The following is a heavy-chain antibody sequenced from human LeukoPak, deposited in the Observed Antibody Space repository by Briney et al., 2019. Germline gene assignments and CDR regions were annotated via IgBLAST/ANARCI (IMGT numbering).Heavy chain of an antibody. D-gene: IGHD3-10*01. V-gene: IGHV3-9*01. CDR2: ISWNSGSI. CDR1: GFTFSSYA. Sequence: GGSLRLPCAASGFTFSSYAMSWVRQAPGKGLEWVSGISWNSGSIGYADSVKGRFTISRDNAKNSLYLQMNSLRAEDTALYYCAKDLYGSGSYYTVYYYYGMDVWGQGTTVTVSS. CDR3: AKDLYGSGSYYTVYYYYGMDV. J-gene: IGHJ6*02.